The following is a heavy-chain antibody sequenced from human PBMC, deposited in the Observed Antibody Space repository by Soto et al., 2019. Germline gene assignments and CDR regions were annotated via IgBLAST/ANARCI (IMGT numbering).Heavy chain of an antibody. CDR2: TDSDGTFT. V-gene: IGHV3-74*01. D-gene: IGHD3-3*01. CDR1: GFTFSTYW. CDR3: AKDFLRFLEWLFGVDYYYGLDF. J-gene: IGHJ6*02. Sequence: PGGSLRLSCVASGFTFSTYWMHWVRQTPGEGLVWVSHTDSDGTFTTYADSVKGRFTISRDNAKSTLYLQMNSLRAEDTAVYYCAKDFLRFLEWLFGVDYYYGLDFWGQGTTVTISS.